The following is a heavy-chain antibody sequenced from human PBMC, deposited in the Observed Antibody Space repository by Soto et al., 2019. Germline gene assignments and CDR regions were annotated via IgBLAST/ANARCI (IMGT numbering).Heavy chain of an antibody. V-gene: IGHV4-30-4*01. CDR2: IYYSGST. CDR3: ARTASGYYDSSGESFFDY. J-gene: IGHJ4*02. Sequence: SETLSLTCTVSGGSISSGDYYWSWIRQPPGKGLEWIGYIYYSGSTYYNPSLKSRVTISVDTSKNQFSLKLSSVTAADTAVYYCARTASGYYDSSGESFFDYWGQGTLVTVSS. D-gene: IGHD3-22*01. CDR1: GGSISSGDYY.